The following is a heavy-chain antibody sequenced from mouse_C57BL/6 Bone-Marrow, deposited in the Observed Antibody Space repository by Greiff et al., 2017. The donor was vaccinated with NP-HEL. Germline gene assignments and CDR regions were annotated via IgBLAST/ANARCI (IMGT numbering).Heavy chain of an antibody. CDR3: ARRDYYGSKFAY. V-gene: IGHV1-81*01. J-gene: IGHJ3*01. CDR2: IYPRSGNT. Sequence: VQLQESGAELARPGASVKLSCKASGYTFTSYGISWVKQRTGQGLEWIGEIYPRSGNTYYNEKFKGKATLTADKSSSTAYMELRSLTSEDSAVYFCARRDYYGSKFAYWGQGTLVTVSA. CDR1: GYTFTSYG. D-gene: IGHD1-1*01.